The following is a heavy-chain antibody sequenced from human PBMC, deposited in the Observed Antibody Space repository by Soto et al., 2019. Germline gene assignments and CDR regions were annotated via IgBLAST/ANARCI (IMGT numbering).Heavy chain of an antibody. CDR1: GGSFSGYY. J-gene: IGHJ4*02. Sequence: SETLSLTCAVYGGSFSGYYWSWIRQPPGKGLEWIGEINHSGSTNYNPSLKSRVTISVDTSKNQFSLKLSSVTAAHTAVYYCARGVLVTIVGKYYFDYWGQGTLVTVSS. CDR2: INHSGST. CDR3: ARGVLVTIVGKYYFDY. V-gene: IGHV4-34*01. D-gene: IGHD1-26*01.